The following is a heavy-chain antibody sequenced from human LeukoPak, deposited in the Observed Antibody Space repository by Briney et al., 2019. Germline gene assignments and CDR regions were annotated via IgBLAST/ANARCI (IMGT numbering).Heavy chain of an antibody. J-gene: IGHJ4*02. D-gene: IGHD2-15*01. Sequence: SETLSLTCTVSGGSISSSSYYGGWIRQPPGKGLEWIGSISYSGTTYYNPSLKSRVTKSVDTSKNQFSLKLSSVTAADTAVYYCARLGSRYCSGGNCSPVWGQGTLVTVSS. CDR3: ARLGSRYCSGGNCSPV. CDR2: ISYSGTT. CDR1: GGSISSSSYY. V-gene: IGHV4-39*01.